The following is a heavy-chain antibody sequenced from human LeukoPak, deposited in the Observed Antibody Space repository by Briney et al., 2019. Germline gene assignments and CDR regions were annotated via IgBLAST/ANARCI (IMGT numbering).Heavy chain of an antibody. J-gene: IGHJ4*02. CDR3: ARGIAAQFDY. V-gene: IGHV4-59*12. CDR1: GGSISSYY. D-gene: IGHD6-13*01. Sequence: SETLSLTCTVSGGSISSYYWSWIRQPPGKGLEWIGYIYYSGGTNYNPSLRSRVTISLDTSKNQFSLKLGSVTAADTAVYYCARGIAAQFDYWGQGTLVTVSS. CDR2: IYYSGGT.